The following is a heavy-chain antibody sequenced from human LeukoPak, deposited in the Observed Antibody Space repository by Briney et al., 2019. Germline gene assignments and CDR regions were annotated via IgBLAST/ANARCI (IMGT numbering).Heavy chain of an antibody. J-gene: IGHJ5*02. CDR1: GYTFTSYG. Sequence: GASVKVSCKASGYTFTSYGISWVRQAPGQGLEWMGWISAYNGNTNYAQKFQGRVTMTRDTSISTAYMELSRLRSDDTAVYYCARDSGHYDILTGYYLNRDWFDPWGQGTLVTVSS. CDR2: ISAYNGNT. V-gene: IGHV1-18*01. D-gene: IGHD3-9*01. CDR3: ARDSGHYDILTGYYLNRDWFDP.